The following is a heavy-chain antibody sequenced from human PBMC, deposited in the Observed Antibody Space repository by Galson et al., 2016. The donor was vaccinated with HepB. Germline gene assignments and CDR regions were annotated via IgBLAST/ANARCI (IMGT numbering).Heavy chain of an antibody. CDR3: AKGSNGWTKFIDF. Sequence: SLRLSCAASGFTFTNYAMSWIRQAPGKGLEWVSGITGSDGSTRYADSVKGRFIISRDNSKNTLYLQMDSLRAEDTAVDYCAKGSNGWTKFIDFWGQGTLVTVSS. D-gene: IGHD6-19*01. V-gene: IGHV3-23*01. J-gene: IGHJ4*02. CDR2: ITGSDGST. CDR1: GFTFTNYA.